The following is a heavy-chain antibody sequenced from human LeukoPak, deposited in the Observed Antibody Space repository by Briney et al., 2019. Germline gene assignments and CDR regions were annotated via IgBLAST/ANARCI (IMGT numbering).Heavy chain of an antibody. CDR1: GGTFSSYA. D-gene: IGHD6-13*01. CDR2: IIPIFGTA. CDR3: ARDHRGIAADWFDP. Sequence: SVKVPCKASGGTFSSYAISWVRQAPGQGLEWMGGIIPIFGTANYAQKFQGRVTITADKSTSTAYMELSSLRSEDTAVYYCARDHRGIAADWFDPWGQGTLVTVSS. V-gene: IGHV1-69*06. J-gene: IGHJ5*02.